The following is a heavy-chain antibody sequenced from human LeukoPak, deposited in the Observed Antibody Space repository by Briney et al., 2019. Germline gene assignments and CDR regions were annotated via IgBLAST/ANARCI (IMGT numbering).Heavy chain of an antibody. CDR2: ISSSSSYI. CDR1: GFTFSSYS. V-gene: IGHV3-21*06. CDR3: AREEVDTAMVPYFDY. J-gene: IGHJ4*02. Sequence: GGSLRLSCAASGFTFSSYSMNWVRQAPGNGLEWVSSISSSSSYIYYADSVKGRFTISRDNAKNSLYLQMNSLRAEDTAVYYCAREEVDTAMVPYFDYWGQGTLVTVSS. D-gene: IGHD5-18*01.